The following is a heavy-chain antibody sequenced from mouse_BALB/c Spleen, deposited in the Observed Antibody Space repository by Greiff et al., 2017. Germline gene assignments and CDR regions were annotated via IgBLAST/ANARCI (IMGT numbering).Heavy chain of an antibody. CDR1: GYTFTSYV. CDR2: INPYNDGT. Sequence: EVQLQQSGPELVKPGASVKMSCKASGYTFTSYVMHWVKQKPGQGLEWIGYINPYNDGTKYNEKFKGKATLTSDKSSSTAYMELSSLTSEDSAVYYCAREIYYGSSYVETYFDYWGQGTTLTVSS. D-gene: IGHD1-1*01. CDR3: AREIYYGSSYVETYFDY. V-gene: IGHV1-14*01. J-gene: IGHJ2*01.